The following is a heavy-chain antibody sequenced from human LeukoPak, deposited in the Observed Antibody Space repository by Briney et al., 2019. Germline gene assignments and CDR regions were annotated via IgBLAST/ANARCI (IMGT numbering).Heavy chain of an antibody. D-gene: IGHD3-10*01. V-gene: IGHV4-59*01. CDR2: IYYSGST. Sequence: SETLSLTCTVSGGSISSYYWSWIRHPPGKGVEWIGYIYYSGSTNYNPSLKSRVTISVDTSKNQFSLKLSSVTAADAAVYYCATMRRGIIGRPFDYWGQGTLVTVS. CDR1: GGSISSYY. CDR3: ATMRRGIIGRPFDY. J-gene: IGHJ4*02.